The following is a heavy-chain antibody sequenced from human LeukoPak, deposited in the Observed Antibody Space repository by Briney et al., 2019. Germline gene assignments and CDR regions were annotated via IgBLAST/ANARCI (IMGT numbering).Heavy chain of an antibody. J-gene: IGHJ4*02. Sequence: SGGSLRLSCAASGFTFSNNWMHWVRQAPGKGLEWVSAISGSGGSTYYADSVKGRFTISRDNSKNTLYLQMNSLRAEDTAVYYCAKLRSPEYYYDSSGWEFDYWGQGTLVTVSS. CDR1: GFTFSNNW. V-gene: IGHV3-23*01. CDR2: ISGSGGST. CDR3: AKLRSPEYYYDSSGWEFDY. D-gene: IGHD3-22*01.